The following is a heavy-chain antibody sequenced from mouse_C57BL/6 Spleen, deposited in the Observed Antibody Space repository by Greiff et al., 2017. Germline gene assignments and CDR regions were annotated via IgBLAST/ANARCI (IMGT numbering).Heavy chain of an antibody. Sequence: VQLQQSVAELVRPGASVKLSCTASGFNIKNTYMHWVKQRPEQGLEWIGRINPANGSTKYAPKFQGKATITADTSSTTAYLQLSSLTSEDTAIYYCARSNDYDETWFAYWGQGTLVTVSA. CDR3: ARSNDYDETWFAY. J-gene: IGHJ3*01. CDR2: INPANGST. V-gene: IGHV14-3*01. D-gene: IGHD2-4*01. CDR1: GFNIKNTY.